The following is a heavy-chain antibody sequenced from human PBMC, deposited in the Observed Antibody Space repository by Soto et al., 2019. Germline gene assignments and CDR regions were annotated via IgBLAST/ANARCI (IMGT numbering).Heavy chain of an antibody. Sequence: QVQLVQSGAEVKKPGASVKVSCKASGYTFTSYDINWVRQATGQGLEWMGWMNPNSGNTGYAQKFQGRVTMTRTTSISTAYMELSSLRSEDTAVYYCARGPDYDFWSGYYTFYYYYYMDVWGKGTTVTVSS. D-gene: IGHD3-3*01. CDR1: GYTFTSYD. CDR3: ARGPDYDFWSGYYTFYYYYYMDV. V-gene: IGHV1-8*01. CDR2: MNPNSGNT. J-gene: IGHJ6*03.